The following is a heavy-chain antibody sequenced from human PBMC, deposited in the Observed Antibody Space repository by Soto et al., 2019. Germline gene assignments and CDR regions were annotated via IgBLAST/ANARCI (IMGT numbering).Heavy chain of an antibody. CDR2: ISGSGGST. D-gene: IGHD3-3*01. CDR3: AKDPPGPYYDFWSGYYSYYGMDV. CDR1: GFTFSSYA. J-gene: IGHJ6*02. Sequence: GGSLRLSCVASGFTFSSYAMSWVRQAPGKGLEWVSAISGSGGSTYYADSVKGRFTISRDNSKNTLYLQMNSLRAEDTAVYYCAKDPPGPYYDFWSGYYSYYGMDVWGQGTTVTVSS. V-gene: IGHV3-23*01.